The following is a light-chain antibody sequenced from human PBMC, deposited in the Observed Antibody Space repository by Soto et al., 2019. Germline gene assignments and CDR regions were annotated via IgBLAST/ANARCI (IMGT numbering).Light chain of an antibody. V-gene: IGLV1-47*01. CDR1: SSNIGSNY. Sequence: QAVLTQPPSASGTPGQRVTISCSGSSSNIGSNYVYWYQQLPGTAPRLLIYKNYQRPSGVPDRFSGSKSGTSASLAISGFRSEDEADYYCAAWDDSLRAVFGGGTQLTVL. J-gene: IGLJ7*01. CDR3: AAWDDSLRAV. CDR2: KNY.